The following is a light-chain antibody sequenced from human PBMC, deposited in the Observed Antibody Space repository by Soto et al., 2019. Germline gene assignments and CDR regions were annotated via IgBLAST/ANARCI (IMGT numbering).Light chain of an antibody. V-gene: IGLV2-23*02. J-gene: IGLJ1*01. CDR3: CSYAGSSTLYV. CDR1: SSDVGSYNP. Sequence: QSALTQPASVSASPGQSITISCTGTSSDVGSYNPVSWYQQHPCKAPKLMIYEVSKRPSGVSNRFSGSKSGNTASMTISGLQAEDEADYYCCSYAGSSTLYVFGTGTKVTV. CDR2: EVS.